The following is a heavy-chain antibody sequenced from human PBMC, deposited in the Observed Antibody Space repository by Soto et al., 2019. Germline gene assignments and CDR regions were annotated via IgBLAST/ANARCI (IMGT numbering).Heavy chain of an antibody. CDR3: ARRGYDSFDP. CDR2: IYYSGST. Sequence: PSETLSLTCTVSGGSISSSSYYWGWIRQPPGKGLEWIGSIYYSGSTYYNPSLKSRVTISVDTSKNQFSLKLSSVTAADTAVYYCARRGYDSFDPWGQGTLVTVSS. V-gene: IGHV4-39*01. J-gene: IGHJ5*02. D-gene: IGHD3-3*01. CDR1: GGSISSSSYY.